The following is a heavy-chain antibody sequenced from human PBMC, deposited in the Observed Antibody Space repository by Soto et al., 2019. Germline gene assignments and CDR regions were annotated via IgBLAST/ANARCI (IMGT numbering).Heavy chain of an antibody. CDR3: ARDCSGGSCYSLAPFEH. V-gene: IGHV3-48*01. Sequence: GGSLRLSCAASGFTFSSYSMNWVRQAPGKGLEWVSYISSSSSTIYYADSVKGRFTISRDNAKNSLYLQMNSLRAEDTAVYYCARDCSGGSCYSLAPFEHWGQGTRVTVPS. J-gene: IGHJ4*02. CDR2: ISSSSSTI. CDR1: GFTFSSYS. D-gene: IGHD2-15*01.